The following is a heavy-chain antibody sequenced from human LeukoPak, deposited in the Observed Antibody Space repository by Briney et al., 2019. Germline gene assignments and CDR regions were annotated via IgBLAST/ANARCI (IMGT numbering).Heavy chain of an antibody. D-gene: IGHD3-10*01. J-gene: IGHJ4*02. V-gene: IGHV3-7*01. Sequence: GGSLRLSCAASGFTFSSYWMNWVRQTPGKGLEWVANIKQDGSEKYHVDSMEGRFTISRDNAKNSLYLQMNSLRAEDTAVYYCARWIGGFDYWGQGALVTVSS. CDR2: IKQDGSEK. CDR3: ARWIGGFDY. CDR1: GFTFSSYW.